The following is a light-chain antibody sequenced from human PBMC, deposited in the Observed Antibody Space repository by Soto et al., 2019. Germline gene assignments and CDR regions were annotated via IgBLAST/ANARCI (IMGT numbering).Light chain of an antibody. Sequence: ETVMTQSPATLSVSPGERATLSCRASQSVSSNLAWYQQKPGQPPRLLMYDISTRATGIPTRFSGSGSGTEFTLTISSLQSEDFAVYYCQQYNSWPLTFGGGTKVEIK. CDR2: DIS. CDR3: QQYNSWPLT. V-gene: IGKV3D-15*01. J-gene: IGKJ4*01. CDR1: QSVSSN.